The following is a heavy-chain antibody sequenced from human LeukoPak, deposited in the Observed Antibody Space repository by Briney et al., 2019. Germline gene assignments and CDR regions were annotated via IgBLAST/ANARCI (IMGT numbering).Heavy chain of an antibody. CDR2: ISTSAGTI. Sequence: KPGGSLRLSCAASGFTFSDYYMTWIRQAPGKGLEWISYISTSAGTIYYADSVKGRFTISRDNAKNSLYLQMNSLRAEDTAVYYCARDEIDSSGFDFDYWGQGTLVTVSS. CDR1: GFTFSDYY. CDR3: ARDEIDSSGFDFDY. J-gene: IGHJ4*02. V-gene: IGHV3-11*01. D-gene: IGHD3-22*01.